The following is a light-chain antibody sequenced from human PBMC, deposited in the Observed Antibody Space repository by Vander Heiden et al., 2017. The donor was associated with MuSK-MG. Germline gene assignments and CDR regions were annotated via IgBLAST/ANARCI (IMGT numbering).Light chain of an antibody. J-gene: IGKJ5*01. CDR3: QQYNNGPPIT. V-gene: IGKV3-15*01. Sequence: DIVMTQSPATLSVSPGERATLSCRASQSVSSNLAWYQQKPGQAPRLLIYGASTRATGIPARFSGSGSGTEFTLTISSLQSEDFAVYYCQQYNNGPPITFGQGTRLEIK. CDR2: GAS. CDR1: QSVSSN.